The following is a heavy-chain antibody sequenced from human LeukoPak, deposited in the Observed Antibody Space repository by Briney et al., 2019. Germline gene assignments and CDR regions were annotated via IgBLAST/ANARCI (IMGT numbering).Heavy chain of an antibody. Sequence: GASVKVSCKASGYTFNSYDINWVRQATGQGLEWMGWMNPNSGNTGYAQKFQGRVTITRNTSISTAYMELSSLRSEDTAVYYCARGPRDGYNSWEYYFDYWGQGTLVTVSS. CDR1: GYTFNSYD. J-gene: IGHJ4*02. D-gene: IGHD5-24*01. CDR2: MNPNSGNT. V-gene: IGHV1-8*01. CDR3: ARGPRDGYNSWEYYFDY.